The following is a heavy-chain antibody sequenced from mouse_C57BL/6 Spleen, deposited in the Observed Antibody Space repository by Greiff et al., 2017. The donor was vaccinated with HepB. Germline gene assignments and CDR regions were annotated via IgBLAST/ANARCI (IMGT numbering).Heavy chain of an antibody. J-gene: IGHJ1*03. D-gene: IGHD2-4*01. CDR1: GFSLTSYG. Sequence: VKLVESGPGLVQPSQSLSITCTVSGFSLTSYGVHWVRQSPGKGLEWLGVIWSGGSTDYNAAFISRLSISKDNSKSQVFFKMNSLQADDTAIYYCARGIRGSYWYFDVWGTGTTVTVSS. CDR2: IWSGGST. V-gene: IGHV2-2*01. CDR3: ARGIRGSYWYFDV.